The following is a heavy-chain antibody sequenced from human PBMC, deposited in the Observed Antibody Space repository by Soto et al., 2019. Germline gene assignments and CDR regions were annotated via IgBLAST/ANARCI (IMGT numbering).Heavy chain of an antibody. V-gene: IGHV1-24*01. D-gene: IGHD4-17*01. J-gene: IGHJ6*03. CDR1: GYTLTELS. Sequence: ASVKVSCKVSGYTLTELSMHWVRQAPGKGLEWMGGFDPEDGETIYAQKFQGRVTMTEDTSTDTAYMELSSLRSEDTAVYYCAIRSLDYGDYYYYMDVWGKGTTVTVSS. CDR2: FDPEDGET. CDR3: AIRSLDYGDYYYYMDV.